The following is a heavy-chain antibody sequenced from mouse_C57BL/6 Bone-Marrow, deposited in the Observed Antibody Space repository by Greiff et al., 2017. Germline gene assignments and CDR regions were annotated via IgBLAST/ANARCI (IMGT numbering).Heavy chain of an antibody. D-gene: IGHD1-1*01. CDR1: GFTFSDYG. CDR3: ARSTTVVSHGDYFDY. J-gene: IGHJ2*01. Sequence: EVKVVESGGGLVKPGGSLKLSCAASGFTFSDYGMHWVRQAPEKGLEWVAYISSGSSTIYYADTVKGRFTISRDNAKNTLFLQMTSLRSEDTAMYYCARSTTVVSHGDYFDYWGQGTTLTVSS. V-gene: IGHV5-17*01. CDR2: ISSGSSTI.